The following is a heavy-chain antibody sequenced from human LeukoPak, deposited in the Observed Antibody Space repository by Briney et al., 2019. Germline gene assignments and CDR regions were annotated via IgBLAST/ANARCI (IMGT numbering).Heavy chain of an antibody. CDR2: ISSSSSYI. J-gene: IGHJ3*02. CDR3: AREAAARHEAFDI. CDR1: GFTFSSYS. V-gene: IGHV3-21*01. Sequence: GGSLRLSCAASGFTFSSYSMNWVRQAPGKGLEWVSSISSSSSYIYYADSVKGRFTISRDNAKNSLYLQMNSLRAEDTAVYYCAREAAARHEAFDIWGQGTMVTVSS. D-gene: IGHD6-13*01.